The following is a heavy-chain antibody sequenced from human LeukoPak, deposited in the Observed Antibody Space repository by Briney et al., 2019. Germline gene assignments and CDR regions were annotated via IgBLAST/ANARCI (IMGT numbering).Heavy chain of an antibody. J-gene: IGHJ4*02. CDR2: ISSSSSYI. D-gene: IGHD3/OR15-3a*01. CDR1: GFTFSSYS. CDR3: ARDLGLDY. Sequence: GWSLRLSCAASGFTFSSYSMNWVPQAPGKGLEWVSSISSSSSYIYYADSVKGRFTVSRDNAKNSLYLQMNSLRAEDTAVYYCARDLGLDYWGQGTLVTVSS. V-gene: IGHV3-21*01.